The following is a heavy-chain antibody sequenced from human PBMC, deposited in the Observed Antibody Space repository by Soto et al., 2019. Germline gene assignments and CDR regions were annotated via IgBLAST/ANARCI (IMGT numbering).Heavy chain of an antibody. D-gene: IGHD6-13*01. Sequence: GGSLRLSCAASGFTFSSYAMHWVRQAPGKGLEWVAVISYDGSNKYYADSVKGRFTISRDNSKNTLYLQMNSLRAEDTAVYYCARVGHSSSWYGWFDPWGQGTLVTVSS. CDR3: ARVGHSSSWYGWFDP. J-gene: IGHJ5*02. CDR2: ISYDGSNK. CDR1: GFTFSSYA. V-gene: IGHV3-30-3*01.